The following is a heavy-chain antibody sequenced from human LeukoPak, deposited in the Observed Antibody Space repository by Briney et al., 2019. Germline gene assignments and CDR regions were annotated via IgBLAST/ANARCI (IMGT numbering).Heavy chain of an antibody. J-gene: IGHJ4*02. Sequence: SETLSLTCAVSGGSISTSSYYSGWIRQPPRKGLEWIVSIYYSGSTNYNPSLTSRVTISVDTSKNQFSLKLSSVTAADTAVYYCARVSNRIAAAGLGYFDYWGQGTLVTVSS. V-gene: IGHV4-39*07. CDR1: GGSISTSSYY. D-gene: IGHD6-13*01. CDR3: ARVSNRIAAAGLGYFDY. CDR2: IYYSGST.